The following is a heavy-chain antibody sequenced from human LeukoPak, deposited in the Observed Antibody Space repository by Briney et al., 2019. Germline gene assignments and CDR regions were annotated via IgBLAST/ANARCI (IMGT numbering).Heavy chain of an antibody. V-gene: IGHV1-2*02. D-gene: IGHD2-15*01. Sequence: MGCINPNSGGTNYAQKFQGRVTMTRDTSISTAYMELSRLRSDDTAVYYCARSTWYRDWFDHWGQGTLVTVSS. J-gene: IGHJ5*02. CDR2: INPNSGGT. CDR3: ARSTWYRDWFDH.